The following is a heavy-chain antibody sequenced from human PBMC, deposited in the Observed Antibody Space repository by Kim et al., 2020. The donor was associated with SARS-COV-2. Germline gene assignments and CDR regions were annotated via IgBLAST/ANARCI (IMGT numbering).Heavy chain of an antibody. CDR3: ASGRLEMATMVGVGGEFDY. CDR2: IIPILGIA. V-gene: IGHV1-69*04. D-gene: IGHD5-12*01. J-gene: IGHJ4*02. Sequence: SVKVSCKASGGTFSSYAISWVRQAPGQGLEWMGRIIPILGIANYAQKFQGRVTITADKSTSTAYMELSSLRSEDTAVYYCASGRLEMATMVGVGGEFDYWGQGTLVTVSS. CDR1: GGTFSSYA.